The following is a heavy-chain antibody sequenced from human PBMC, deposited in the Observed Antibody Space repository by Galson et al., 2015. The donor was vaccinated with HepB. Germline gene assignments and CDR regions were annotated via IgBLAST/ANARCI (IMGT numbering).Heavy chain of an antibody. J-gene: IGHJ4*02. Sequence: ETLSLTCAVYGASFSAYYWSWIRQPPGKGLEWIGEINHSGSTNYNPSLKSRVTISVDTSKNQFSLQLSSVTAADTAVYYCAGRWLQALDYWGQGTLVTVSS. CDR1: GASFSAYY. CDR3: AGRWLQALDY. V-gene: IGHV4-34*01. CDR2: INHSGST. D-gene: IGHD5-24*01.